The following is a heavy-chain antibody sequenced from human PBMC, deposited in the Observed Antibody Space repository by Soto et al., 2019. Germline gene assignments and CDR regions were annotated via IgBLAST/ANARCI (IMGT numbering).Heavy chain of an antibody. V-gene: IGHV3-21*01. CDR2: IRSSSST. CDR3: ARLPHYDYGDYVGH. J-gene: IGHJ4*02. CDR1: GFSFSGYS. D-gene: IGHD4-17*01. Sequence: VQLVESGGGLVKAGGSLTLSCAASGFSFSGYSMHWVRHAPGKGLEWISSIRSSSSTYYADSVKGRLTISRDNARKSVSLQMDSLTAEDTSTYCCARLPHYDYGDYVGHVGQGPQVTFSS.